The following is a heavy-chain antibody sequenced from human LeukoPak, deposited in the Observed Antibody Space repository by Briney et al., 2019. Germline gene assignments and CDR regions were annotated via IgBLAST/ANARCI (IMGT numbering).Heavy chain of an antibody. V-gene: IGHV4-39*01. CDR3: ARLITMVRGVIITYHYYYYMDV. Sequence: SETLSLTCTVSGGSISSSSYYWGWIRQPPGKGLEWIGSIYYSGSTYHNPSLKSRVTISVDTSKNQFSLKLSSVTAADTSVYYCARLITMVRGVIITYHYYYYMDVWGKGTTVTVSS. D-gene: IGHD3-10*01. CDR1: GGSISSSSYY. J-gene: IGHJ6*03. CDR2: IYYSGST.